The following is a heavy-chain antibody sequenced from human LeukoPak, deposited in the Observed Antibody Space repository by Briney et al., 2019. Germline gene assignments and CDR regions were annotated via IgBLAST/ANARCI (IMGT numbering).Heavy chain of an antibody. V-gene: IGHV3-23*01. Sequence: GGSLRLSCAASGLTFSSYAMSWVRQAPGKGLEWVSAISGSGGSTYYADSVKGRFTISRDNSKNTLYLQMNSLRAEDTAVYYCAKDRRPYSSSSEVLDYWGQGTLVTVSS. CDR3: AKDRRPYSSSSEVLDY. CDR2: ISGSGGST. D-gene: IGHD6-6*01. CDR1: GLTFSSYA. J-gene: IGHJ4*02.